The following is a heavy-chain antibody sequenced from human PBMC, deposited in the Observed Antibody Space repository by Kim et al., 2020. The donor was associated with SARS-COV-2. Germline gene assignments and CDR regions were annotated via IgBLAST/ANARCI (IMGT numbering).Heavy chain of an antibody. Sequence: SETLSLTCAVYGGSFSGYYWSWIRQPPGKGLEWIGEINHSGSTNYNPSLKSRVTISVDTSKNQFSLKLSSVTAADTAVYYCARGRRIGRDYYGSGSYYKSPLISGWFDPWGQGTLVTVSS. J-gene: IGHJ5*02. CDR3: ARGRRIGRDYYGSGSYYKSPLISGWFDP. V-gene: IGHV4-34*01. D-gene: IGHD3-10*01. CDR1: GGSFSGYY. CDR2: INHSGST.